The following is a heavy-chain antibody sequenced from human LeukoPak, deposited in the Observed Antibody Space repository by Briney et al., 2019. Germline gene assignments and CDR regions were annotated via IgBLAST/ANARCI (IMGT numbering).Heavy chain of an antibody. CDR1: EFPFSVYA. V-gene: IGHV3-23*01. CDR3: ADYRKPQGLDY. CDR2: IDASGSDT. Sequence: GGSLRLSCEVSEFPFSVYAMAWVRQAPGQGLEWVSAIDASGSDTYYTDSVKGRFTISRDDSKNTVYLQMNSLRVEDTAVYYCADYRKPQGLDYWGQGTLVTVSS. J-gene: IGHJ4*02. D-gene: IGHD1-14*01.